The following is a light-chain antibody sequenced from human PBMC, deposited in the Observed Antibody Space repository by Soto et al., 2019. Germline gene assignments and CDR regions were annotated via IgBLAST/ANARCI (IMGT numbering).Light chain of an antibody. V-gene: IGKV4-1*01. CDR2: WAS. CDR1: QSVLLTSNNKNY. Sequence: DIVMTQSPDSLAVSLGERATINCKSSQSVLLTSNNKNYLAWYQQKPGQPPKVLISWASTRESGVADRFSGSGSGTDFTLTITSLQAEDVAVYYCQQYYTTLTFGVVTKLEIK. CDR3: QQYYTTLT. J-gene: IGKJ4*01.